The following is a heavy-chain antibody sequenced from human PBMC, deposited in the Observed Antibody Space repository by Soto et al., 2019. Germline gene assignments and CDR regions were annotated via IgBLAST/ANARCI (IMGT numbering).Heavy chain of an antibody. Sequence: GGSLRLSCAASGFTFSSYAMSWVRQAPGKGLEWVSAISGSGGSTYYADSVKGRFTISRDNSKNTLYLQMNSLRAEDTAVYYCAKDRGYSSSPGGTYYYYYGMDVWGQGTTVTVSS. V-gene: IGHV3-23*01. CDR1: GFTFSSYA. CDR2: ISGSGGST. J-gene: IGHJ6*02. CDR3: AKDRGYSSSPGGTYYYYYGMDV. D-gene: IGHD6-6*01.